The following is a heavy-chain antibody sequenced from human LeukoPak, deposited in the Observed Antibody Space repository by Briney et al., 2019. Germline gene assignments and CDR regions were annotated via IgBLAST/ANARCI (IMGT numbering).Heavy chain of an antibody. Sequence: PSETLSLTCTVSGGTISSGGYYWSWIRQHPGKGLEWIGYICYSGSTYYNPSLKSRVTISVDTSKNQFSLKLSSVTAADTAVYYCARGGAHGDYVGYWGQGTLVTVSS. D-gene: IGHD4-17*01. J-gene: IGHJ4*02. V-gene: IGHV4-31*03. CDR1: GGTISSGGYY. CDR2: ICYSGST. CDR3: ARGGAHGDYVGY.